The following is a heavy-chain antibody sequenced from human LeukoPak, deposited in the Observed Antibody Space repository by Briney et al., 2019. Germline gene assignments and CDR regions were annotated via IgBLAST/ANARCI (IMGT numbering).Heavy chain of an antibody. CDR1: GGSISRGSYY. D-gene: IGHD3-10*01. Sequence: SSETLSLTCVVSGGSISRGSYYWNWIRQPAGKGLEWMGRIYNSGSTNYNPSLKSRVTISADMSRNQLSLQLTSVTAADTAVYYCARQTFGVLYLDSWGQGTLVIVSS. J-gene: IGHJ4*02. CDR3: ARQTFGVLYLDS. CDR2: IYNSGST. V-gene: IGHV4-61*02.